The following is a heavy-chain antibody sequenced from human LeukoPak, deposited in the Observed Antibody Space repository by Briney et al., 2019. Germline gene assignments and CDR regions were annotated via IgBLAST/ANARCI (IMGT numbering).Heavy chain of an antibody. CDR3: ARSSLAVAGSVFDY. V-gene: IGHV1-18*01. D-gene: IGHD6-19*01. Sequence: GASVKVSCKASGYTFTSYDISWVRQAPGQGLEWMGWISTYNGNTHYAQKLQGRVTMTTDTSTSTAYMELRSLRSDDTAVYYCARSSLAVAGSVFDYWGQGTLVTVSS. J-gene: IGHJ4*02. CDR1: GYTFTSYD. CDR2: ISTYNGNT.